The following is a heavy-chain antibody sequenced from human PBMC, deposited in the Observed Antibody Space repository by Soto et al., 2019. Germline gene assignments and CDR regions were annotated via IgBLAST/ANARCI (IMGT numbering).Heavy chain of an antibody. J-gene: IGHJ5*02. CDR3: AREAVSGIGGFDP. V-gene: IGHV1-18*04. CDR1: GSTFTSYG. D-gene: IGHD6-13*01. CDR2: ISAYNGNT. Sequence: ASVKGSCKASGSTFTSYGISWVRQAPGQGLEWMGWISAYNGNTNYAQKLQGRVTMTTDTSTSTAYMELRSLRYDDTAVYYCAREAVSGIGGFDPWGQGTLVTVSS.